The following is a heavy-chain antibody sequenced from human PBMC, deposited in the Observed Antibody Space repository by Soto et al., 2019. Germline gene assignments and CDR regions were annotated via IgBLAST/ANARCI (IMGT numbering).Heavy chain of an antibody. J-gene: IGHJ2*01. CDR2: IYYSGST. CDR3: ASGGGDDWYFDL. D-gene: IGHD2-21*02. V-gene: IGHV4-59*01. CDR1: GGSISSYY. Sequence: QVQLQESGPGLVKPSETLSLTCTVSGGSISSYYWSWIRQPPGKGLEWIGYIYYSGSTNYNPSLKSRVTISVDTSKNQVALKLSSVTAADTAVDYCASGGGDDWYFDLWGRGTLVTVSS.